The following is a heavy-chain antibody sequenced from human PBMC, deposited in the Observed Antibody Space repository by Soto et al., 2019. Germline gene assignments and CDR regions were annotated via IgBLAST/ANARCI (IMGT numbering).Heavy chain of an antibody. CDR1: GFTFRKFA. CDR3: AKDPDDYGGYSEWFES. CDR2: IANDGRRE. V-gene: IGHV3-30*18. D-gene: IGHD4-17*01. Sequence: QVQLVESGGGVVQPGRSLRLSCAVSGFTFRKFAMHWVRQAPGKGLEWLAIIANDGRREYYVDSVKGRFTTSRDNSKNTLYLQMNSLRAEDTAVYYCAKDPDDYGGYSEWFESWGQGTLVTVSS. J-gene: IGHJ5*01.